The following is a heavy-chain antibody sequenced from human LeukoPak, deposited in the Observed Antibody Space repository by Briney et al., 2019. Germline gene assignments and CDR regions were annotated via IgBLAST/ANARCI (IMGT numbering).Heavy chain of an antibody. Sequence: PGGSLRLSCAASGFTFSSYGMHWVRQAPGKGLEWEAVISYDGSNKYYADSVKGRFTISRDNSKNTLYLQMNSLRAEDTAVYYCAKDFAWYWGQGTLVTVSS. CDR2: ISYDGSNK. V-gene: IGHV3-30*18. CDR1: GFTFSSYG. D-gene: IGHD3-3*01. J-gene: IGHJ4*02. CDR3: AKDFAWY.